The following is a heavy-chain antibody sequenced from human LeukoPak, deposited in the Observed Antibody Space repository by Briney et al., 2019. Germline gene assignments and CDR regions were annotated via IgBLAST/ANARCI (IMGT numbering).Heavy chain of an antibody. V-gene: IGHV3-23*01. J-gene: IGHJ6*02. Sequence: PGGSLRLSCAASGFTFSDYYMSWIRQAPGKGLEWVSAISGSGGSTYYADSVKGRFTISRGNSKNTLYLQMNSLRAEDTAVYYCAKDPTGTKDYYGMDVWGQGTTVTVSS. CDR3: AKDPTGTKDYYGMDV. CDR1: GFTFSDYY. D-gene: IGHD1-7*01. CDR2: ISGSGGST.